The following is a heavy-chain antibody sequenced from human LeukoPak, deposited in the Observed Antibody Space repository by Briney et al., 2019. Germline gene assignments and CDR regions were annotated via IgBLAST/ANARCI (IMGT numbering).Heavy chain of an antibody. V-gene: IGHV4-39*01. CDR1: GGSISGSSYY. CDR3: ARQGRYSYGFRGWFDP. D-gene: IGHD5-18*01. Sequence: SETLSLTCTVSGGSISGSSYYWGWIRQPPGKGLEWIGSIYYSGSTYYNPSLKSRVTISVDTSKNQFSLKLSSVTAADTAVYYCARQGRYSYGFRGWFDPWGQGTLVTVSS. CDR2: IYYSGST. J-gene: IGHJ5*02.